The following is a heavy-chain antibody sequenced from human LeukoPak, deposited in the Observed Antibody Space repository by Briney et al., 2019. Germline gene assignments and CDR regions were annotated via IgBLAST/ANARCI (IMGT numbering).Heavy chain of an antibody. D-gene: IGHD4-17*01. CDR2: IIPIFGTA. CDR3: ARIEGPDYGDYTDY. V-gene: IGHV1-69*13. CDR1: GGTFSSYA. Sequence: SVKVSCKASGGTFSSYAISWVRQAPGQGLEWMGGIIPIFGTANYAQKFQGRVTITADESTSTAYMELRSLRSDDTAVYYCARIEGPDYGDYTDYWGQGTLVTVSS. J-gene: IGHJ4*02.